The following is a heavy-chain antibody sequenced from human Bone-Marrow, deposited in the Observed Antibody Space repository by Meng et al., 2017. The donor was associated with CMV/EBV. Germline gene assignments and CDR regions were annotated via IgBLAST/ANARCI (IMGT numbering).Heavy chain of an antibody. V-gene: IGHV3-21*01. CDR2: ISSSGVYI. J-gene: IGHJ4*02. Sequence: GGSLRLSCAASGFTFSNYRMNWVRQAPGKGLEWVASISSSGVYIFYADSVKGRFTISRDNAKNSLYLQMNSLRAEDTAVYYCARSRLRDFDYWVQGTLVTVSS. CDR1: GFTFSNYR. CDR3: ARSRLRDFDY. D-gene: IGHD3-16*01.